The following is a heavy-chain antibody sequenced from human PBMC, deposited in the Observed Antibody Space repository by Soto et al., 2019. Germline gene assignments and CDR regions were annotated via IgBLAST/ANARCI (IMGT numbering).Heavy chain of an antibody. V-gene: IGHV3-23*01. J-gene: IGHJ6*02. Sequence: PGGSLRLSCAASGFSFSSYAMSWVRQAPGKGLEWVSAISGSGGSTYYADSVKGRFTISRDNSKNTLYLQMNSLRAEDTAVYYCARDMLRLLAWSQPVDNYYGMDGRGQGST. CDR2: ISGSGGST. CDR1: GFSFSSYA. CDR3: ARDMLRLLAWSQPVDNYYGMDG. D-gene: IGHD3-3*01.